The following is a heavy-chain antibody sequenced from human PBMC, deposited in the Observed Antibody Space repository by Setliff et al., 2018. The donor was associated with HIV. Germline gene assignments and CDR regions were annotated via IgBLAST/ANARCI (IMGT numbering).Heavy chain of an antibody. V-gene: IGHV4-61*02. CDR3: ARQYADPESEILDAFDI. J-gene: IGHJ3*02. Sequence: PSETLSLTCTVSGGSISSGSYYWSWIRQPAGKGLEWIGRIYTSGSTKYNPSLKSRVTILVDTSNNQFSLKVRSVTAADTAVYYCARQYADPESEILDAFDIWGPGTMVTVSS. CDR1: GGSISSGSYY. CDR2: IYTSGST.